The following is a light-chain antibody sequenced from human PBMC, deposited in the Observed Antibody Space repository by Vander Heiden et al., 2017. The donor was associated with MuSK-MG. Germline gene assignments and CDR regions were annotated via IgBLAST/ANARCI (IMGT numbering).Light chain of an antibody. V-gene: IGKV3-20*01. CDR2: STS. J-gene: IGKJ1*01. CDR3: QQYGTSPET. CDR1: QRIGDNY. Sequence: EIVLTQSPGTLALSPGERATLSCRASQRIGDNYFAWFQQKPGQAPRLLIHSTSRRATGIPDRFSGSGSGTDFTLTITRLQPEDSAVYYCQQYGTSPETFGQGTKVEVK.